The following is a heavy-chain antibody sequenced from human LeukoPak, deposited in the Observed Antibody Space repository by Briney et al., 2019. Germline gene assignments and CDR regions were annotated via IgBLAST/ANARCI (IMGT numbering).Heavy chain of an antibody. CDR2: IYYSGST. V-gene: IGHV4-31*03. Sequence: SQTLSLTCTVSGYSISSGGYYWSWIRQHPGKGLEWIGYIYYSGSTYYNPSLKSRVTISVDTSKNQFSLKLTSVTAADTAMYYCARSGLWLRGTTAFDHWGQGTLVTVSP. D-gene: IGHD4-17*01. CDR3: ARSGLWLRGTTAFDH. CDR1: GYSISSGGYY. J-gene: IGHJ4*02.